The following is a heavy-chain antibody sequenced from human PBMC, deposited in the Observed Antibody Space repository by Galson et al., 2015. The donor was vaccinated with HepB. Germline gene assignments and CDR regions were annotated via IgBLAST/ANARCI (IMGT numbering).Heavy chain of an antibody. Sequence: PALVKPTQTLTVTCTFSGFSLSSSGMRVSWIRQPPGKALEWLARIDWDEDKFYSTSLKTRLTISKDTSKNQVVLTMTNMDPVDTATYYCARTSGYDYDYYYGMDVWGQGTTVTVSS. CDR3: ARTSGYDYDYYYGMDV. J-gene: IGHJ6*02. CDR2: IDWDEDK. D-gene: IGHD5-12*01. CDR1: GFSLSSSGMR. V-gene: IGHV2-70*04.